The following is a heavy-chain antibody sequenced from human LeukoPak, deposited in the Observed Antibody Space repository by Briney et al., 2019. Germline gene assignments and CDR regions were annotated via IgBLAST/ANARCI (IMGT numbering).Heavy chain of an antibody. CDR3: AKDQSIAVTGTWDF. CDR1: GFTFSSFG. J-gene: IGHJ4*02. Sequence: GTSLRLSCAASGFTFSSFGMHWVRHAPGKWLEWVALISYDGNTAYYADSVRGRFTVSRDNSKTTVYLRVNSLRPEDTAVYHCAKDQSIAVTGTWDFWGQGTLVTVSS. V-gene: IGHV3-30*18. CDR2: ISYDGNTA. D-gene: IGHD6-19*01.